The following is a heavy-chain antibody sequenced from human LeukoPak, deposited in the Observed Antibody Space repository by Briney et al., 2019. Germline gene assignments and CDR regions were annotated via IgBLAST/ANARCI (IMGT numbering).Heavy chain of an antibody. J-gene: IGHJ4*02. V-gene: IGHV3-30*18. CDR3: AKDFPKYYYGAGSYPEDN. CDR2: ISYDGSEK. CDR1: GFRFKKYG. Sequence: PGGSLRLSCAAAGFRFKKYGMHWVRHAPGKGLEWVAVISYDGSEKYYADSVKGRFTISRDNSNNTLFLQMNSLRAEDTAVYYCAKDFPKYYYGAGSYPEDNWGQGTLVTVSS. D-gene: IGHD3-10*01.